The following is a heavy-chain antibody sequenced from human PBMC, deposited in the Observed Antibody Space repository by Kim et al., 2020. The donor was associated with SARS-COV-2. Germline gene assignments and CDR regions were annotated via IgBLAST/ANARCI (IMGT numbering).Heavy chain of an antibody. CDR2: INHSGST. CDR1: GVSFSGYY. Sequence: SETLSLTCAVYGVSFSGYYWSWIRQPPGKWLELIGEINHSGSTNYNPSLNMRFTISVDTSKNQFSLQLSSVPAADPAVYYCARGQSIAARLFHTRGAFHWFDPWGQGTLVTVPS. V-gene: IGHV4-34*01. D-gene: IGHD6-6*01. CDR3: ARGQSIAARLFHTRGAFHWFDP. J-gene: IGHJ5*02.